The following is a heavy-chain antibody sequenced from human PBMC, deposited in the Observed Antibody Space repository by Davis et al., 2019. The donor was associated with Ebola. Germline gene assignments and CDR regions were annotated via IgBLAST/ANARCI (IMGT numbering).Heavy chain of an antibody. D-gene: IGHD4-17*01. V-gene: IGHV1-45*02. CDR3: ARSPLHSDYDDSSFDV. J-gene: IGHJ3*01. Sequence: AASVKVSCKASGYTFTYRYLHWVRQAPGQALEWMGWITPYNGNSNYAQKFQGRVTITRDMSLSTTYMELSSLMSEDTAIYYCARSPLHSDYDDSSFDVWGQGTMVTVSS. CDR1: GYTFTYRY. CDR2: ITPYNGNS.